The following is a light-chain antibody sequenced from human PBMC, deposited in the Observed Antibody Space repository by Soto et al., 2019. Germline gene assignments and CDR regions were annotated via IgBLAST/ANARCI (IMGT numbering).Light chain of an antibody. CDR1: QSVSRNY. V-gene: IGKV3-20*01. CDR2: GAS. Sequence: ESVLMQSPGTLSLSPGERATLSCRASQSVSRNYLAWYQQKPGQAPRLLIYGASTRATGIPDRFSGSGSGTDFTLTISRLQPDDSAVYYCQQYGSSPTWTFGQGTKVEIK. CDR3: QQYGSSPTWT. J-gene: IGKJ1*01.